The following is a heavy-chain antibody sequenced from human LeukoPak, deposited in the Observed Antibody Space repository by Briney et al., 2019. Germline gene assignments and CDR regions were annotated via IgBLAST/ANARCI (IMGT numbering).Heavy chain of an antibody. CDR2: IYYSGST. J-gene: IGHJ6*04. V-gene: IGHV4-30-4*08. CDR1: GGSISSGDYY. D-gene: IGHD2-2*01. Sequence: SETLSLTCTVSGGSISSGDYYWSWIRQPPGKGLEWIGYIYYSGSTYYNPSLKSRLTISVDTSKIQVSLKLSSVPAADTAVYYCARRHCSSTSCYMDVWGKGTTVTVSS. CDR3: ARRHCSSTSCYMDV.